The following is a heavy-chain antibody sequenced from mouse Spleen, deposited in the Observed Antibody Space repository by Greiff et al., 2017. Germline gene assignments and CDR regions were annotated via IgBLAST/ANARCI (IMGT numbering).Heavy chain of an antibody. CDR1: GYTFTSYW. V-gene: IGHV1-50*01. Sequence: VQLQQPGAELVKPGASVKLSCKASGYTFTSYWMQWVKQRPGQGLEWIGEIDPSDSYTNYNQKFKGKATLTVDTSSSTAYMQLSSLTSEDSAVYYCARSEGYYDGSPYAMDYWGQGTSVTVSS. CDR2: IDPSDSYT. D-gene: IGHD1-1*01. CDR3: ARSEGYYDGSPYAMDY. J-gene: IGHJ4*01.